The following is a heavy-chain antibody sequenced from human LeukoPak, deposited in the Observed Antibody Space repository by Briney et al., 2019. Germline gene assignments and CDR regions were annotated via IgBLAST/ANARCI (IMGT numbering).Heavy chain of an antibody. J-gene: IGHJ4*02. CDR2: RNEDGSGK. D-gene: IGHD4-17*01. CDR1: GFTFSRYW. CDR3: ARAVTSTEGY. Sequence: GGSLTLSCAASGFTFSRYWLTWVRQAPGKGLEWVASRNEDGSGKHYVDSVKGRFTISRDYAQKSVYLEMNSLRAEDTAVYYCARAVTSTEGYWGQGTLVTVSS. V-gene: IGHV3-7*03.